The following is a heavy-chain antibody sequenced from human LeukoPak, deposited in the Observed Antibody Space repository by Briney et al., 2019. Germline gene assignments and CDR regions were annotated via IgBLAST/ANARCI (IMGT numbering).Heavy chain of an antibody. CDR1: GFTFSSYS. D-gene: IGHD1-26*01. CDR2: ISSSSSYI. Sequence: TGGSLRLSCAASGFTFSSYSMNWVRQAPGKGLEWVSSISSSSSYIHYADSVKGRFTISRDNAKNSLYLQMNSLRAEDTAVYYCARKGLWELPDYWGQGTLVTVSS. V-gene: IGHV3-21*01. J-gene: IGHJ4*02. CDR3: ARKGLWELPDY.